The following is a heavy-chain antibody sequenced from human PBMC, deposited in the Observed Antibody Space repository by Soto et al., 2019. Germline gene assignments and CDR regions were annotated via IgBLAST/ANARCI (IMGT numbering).Heavy chain of an antibody. CDR1: VGSFKIGSYS. CDR2: VYHTGRT. D-gene: IGHD3-3*01. V-gene: IGHV4-61*01. J-gene: IGHJ4*02. CDR3: ARDFAYFDS. Sequence: SETLTLTCTFSVGSFKIGSYSWSWIRQPPGKGLEWIGYVYHTGRTSYNPSLKSRVSISMDTSNNQFSLNLDSVTAADTAVYFCARDFAYFDSWGQGTLVTVSS.